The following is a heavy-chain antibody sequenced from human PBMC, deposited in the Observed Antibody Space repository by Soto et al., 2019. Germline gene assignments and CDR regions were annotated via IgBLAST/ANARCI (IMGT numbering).Heavy chain of an antibody. J-gene: IGHJ4*02. CDR3: ARSYSSGWEFDY. D-gene: IGHD6-19*01. Sequence: GGSLRLSCGASGFTFSNYYMSWIRQAPGKGLEWVSYISSTGRTIYYADSVKGRFTVSRDNAQNSLSLKLNSLRVEDTAVYYCARSYSSGWEFDYWGQGTQVTVSS. CDR1: GFTFSNYY. V-gene: IGHV3-11*01. CDR2: ISSTGRTI.